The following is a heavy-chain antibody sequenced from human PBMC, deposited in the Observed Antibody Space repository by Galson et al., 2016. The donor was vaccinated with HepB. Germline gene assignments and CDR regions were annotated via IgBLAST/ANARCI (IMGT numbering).Heavy chain of an antibody. CDR3: VRETWNGDFSSWSFDL. CDR1: GGSISSGDYY. J-gene: IGHJ2*01. V-gene: IGHV4-30-4*01. D-gene: IGHD2-21*02. Sequence: TLSLTCTVSGGSISSGDYYWSWIRQPPGKGLEWIGYFYYTGSTDSKPSLKRRVTISGDTSKNQFSLKLTSETAADTAVYYCVRETWNGDFSSWSFDLWGRGSLVIVSS. CDR2: FYYTGST.